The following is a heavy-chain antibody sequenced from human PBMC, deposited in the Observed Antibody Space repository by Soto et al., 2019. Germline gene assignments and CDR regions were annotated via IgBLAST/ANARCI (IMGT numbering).Heavy chain of an antibody. CDR3: ARAGAATLSDY. D-gene: IGHD2-15*01. CDR2: IYYTGST. CDR1: GGSISSCY. V-gene: IGHV4-59*01. Sequence: SETLSLTCTVSGGSISSCYWSWIRQPPGKGLEWIGYIYYTGSTNYNPSLNSRVTISVDTSKNQFSLKLSSVTAADTAVYYCARAGAATLSDYWGQGTLVTVSS. J-gene: IGHJ4*02.